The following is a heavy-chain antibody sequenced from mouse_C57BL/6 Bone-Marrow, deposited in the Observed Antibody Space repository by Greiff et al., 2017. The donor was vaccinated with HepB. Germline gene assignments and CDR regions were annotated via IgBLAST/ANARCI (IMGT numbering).Heavy chain of an antibody. J-gene: IGHJ4*01. CDR3: ARIGDYYGSSPYAMDY. CDR1: GFSLTSYG. Sequence: VQVVESGPGLVQPSQSLSITCTVSGFSLTSYGVHWVRQSPGKGLEWLGVIWSGGSTDYNAAFISRLSISKDNSKSQVFFKMNSLQADDTAIYYCARIGDYYGSSPYAMDYWGQGTSVTVSS. CDR2: IWSGGST. D-gene: IGHD1-1*01. V-gene: IGHV2-2*01.